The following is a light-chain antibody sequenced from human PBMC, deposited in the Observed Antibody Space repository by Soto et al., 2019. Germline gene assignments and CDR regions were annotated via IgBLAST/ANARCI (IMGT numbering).Light chain of an antibody. V-gene: IGLV2-11*01. CDR3: SSFAPSYRVI. CDR1: SSAIGSYNA. Sequence: QSVLTQPRSVSGSPGHTVTTSCFGTSSAIGSYNAVSWYQHHPDKAHKLIIFDVFELPSGVPDRFSGSKSGNSTSLSIAGIHADYESDYYCSSFAPSYRVIFGGGTKVTVL. J-gene: IGLJ2*01. CDR2: DVF.